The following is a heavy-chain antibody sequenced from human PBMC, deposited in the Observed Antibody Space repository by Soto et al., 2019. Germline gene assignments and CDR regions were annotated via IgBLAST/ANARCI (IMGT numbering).Heavy chain of an antibody. CDR1: GGSITSGCYY. J-gene: IGHJ4*02. Sequence: SETLSLTCTVSGGSITSGCYYWSWIRQHPGKGLEGIGYIYYSASITYTPSLRGRVTISVDSSKNQFSLKLTSVTAADTAVYYCAGEAYGGYGTFDYWGQGTLVTVSS. CDR3: AGEAYGGYGTFDY. V-gene: IGHV4-31*03. CDR2: IYYSASI. D-gene: IGHD5-12*01.